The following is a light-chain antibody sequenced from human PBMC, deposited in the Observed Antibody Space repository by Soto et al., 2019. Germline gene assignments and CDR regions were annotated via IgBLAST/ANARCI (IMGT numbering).Light chain of an antibody. CDR3: QVWGSSSDRVV. CDR1: NIGSKS. J-gene: IGLJ2*01. Sequence: SYELTQPPSVSVAPGKTARITCGGNNIGSKSVHWYQQKPGQAPVLVIYYDNDRPSGIPERFSGSNSGNTPTLTISRVEAGDEADYYCQVWGSSSDRVVFGGGTQLTVL. V-gene: IGLV3-21*01. CDR2: YDN.